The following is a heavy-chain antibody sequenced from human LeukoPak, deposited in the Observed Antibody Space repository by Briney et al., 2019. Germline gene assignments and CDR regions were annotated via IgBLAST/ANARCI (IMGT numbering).Heavy chain of an antibody. CDR2: ISSSGDTI. J-gene: IGHJ3*02. Sequence: GGSLRLSCAASGFTFSTYEMSWVRQAPGTGLEWVSYISSSGDTIYYADSVKGRFTISRDNAKNSLYLQVNSLRDEDAAVYYCARGAPLVVITTAAFDIWGQGTMVTVSS. D-gene: IGHD2-15*01. V-gene: IGHV3-48*03. CDR1: GFTFSTYE. CDR3: ARGAPLVVITTAAFDI.